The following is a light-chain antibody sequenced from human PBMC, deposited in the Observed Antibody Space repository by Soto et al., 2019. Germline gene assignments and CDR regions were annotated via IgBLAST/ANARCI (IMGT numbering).Light chain of an antibody. CDR3: SSYTTTSPHV. CDR2: DGS. CDR1: SSDVGGYKY. V-gene: IGLV2-14*03. J-gene: IGLJ1*01. Sequence: QSALTQPASVSGSPGQSITISCTGTSSDVGGYKYVSWYQQHPDKAPKLLIYDGSNRPSGVSSRFSGSKSGNTASLTISGLLAEDEADYYCSSYTTTSPHVFGSGTKLTVL.